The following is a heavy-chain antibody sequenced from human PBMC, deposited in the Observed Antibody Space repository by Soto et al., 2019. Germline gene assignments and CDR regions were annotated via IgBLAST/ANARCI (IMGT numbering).Heavy chain of an antibody. CDR2: ISYDGSNK. Sequence: QVKLVESGGGVVQPGRSLRLSCAASGFTFSSNGIHWVRQAPGKGLEWVAVISYDGSNKFYADSVKGRFTISRDNSKNTLYLQMNSLRVEDTAVYYCAKDSGTYWYFDLWGRGTLVTVSS. J-gene: IGHJ2*01. V-gene: IGHV3-30*18. D-gene: IGHD3-10*01. CDR3: AKDSGTYWYFDL. CDR1: GFTFSSNG.